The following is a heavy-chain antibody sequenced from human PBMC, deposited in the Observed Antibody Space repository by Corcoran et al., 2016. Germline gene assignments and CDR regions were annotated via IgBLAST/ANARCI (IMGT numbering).Heavy chain of an antibody. Sequence: QVQLQESGPGLVKPSETLSLTCTVSGGSVSSGSYYWGWIRQPPGKGLEWIGYISYSGSTNYNPSHKSRVTILVDTSKNQFSLKVSSVTAADTVVYYLARDFAARFAWYHDYYYGMDVCGQGTTVTVSS. J-gene: IGHJ6*02. CDR1: GGSVSSGSYY. CDR3: ARDFAARFAWYHDYYYGMDV. CDR2: ISYSGST. D-gene: IGHD3-9*01. V-gene: IGHV4-61*01.